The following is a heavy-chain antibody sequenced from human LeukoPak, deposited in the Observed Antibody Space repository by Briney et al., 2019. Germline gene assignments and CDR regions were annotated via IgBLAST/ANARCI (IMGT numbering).Heavy chain of an antibody. J-gene: IGHJ6*03. D-gene: IGHD6-19*01. V-gene: IGHV3-9*03. CDR3: AKDRYSSGWSPHMDV. CDR2: ISWNSGNI. CDR1: GFTFDDYA. Sequence: GGSLRLSCAASGFTFDDYAMHWVRQAPGKGLEWVSGISWNSGNIGYADSVKGRFTISRDNAKNSLYLQVNSLRTEDMALYHCAKDRYSSGWSPHMDVWGKGTTVTVSS.